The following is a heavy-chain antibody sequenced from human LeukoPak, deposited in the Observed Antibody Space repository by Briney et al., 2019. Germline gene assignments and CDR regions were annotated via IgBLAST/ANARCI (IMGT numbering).Heavy chain of an antibody. CDR3: ARDYGGGWYQIDY. CDR2: ISYSGST. CDR1: GGSISSYY. D-gene: IGHD6-13*01. Sequence: KASETLSLTCTVSGGSISSYYWSWIRQPPGKGLEWIGYISYSGSTNYNPSLKGRLTISLDTSKRQFSLNLNSVTVADTALYYCARDYGGGWYQIDYWGQGTLVTVSS. J-gene: IGHJ4*02. V-gene: IGHV4-59*12.